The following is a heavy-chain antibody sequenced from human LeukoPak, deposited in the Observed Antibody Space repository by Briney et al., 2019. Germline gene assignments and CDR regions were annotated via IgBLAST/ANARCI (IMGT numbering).Heavy chain of an antibody. CDR1: GFTFSSYA. D-gene: IGHD3-10*01. J-gene: IGHJ4*02. V-gene: IGHV3-23*01. CDR2: ISGSGGST. CDR3: AKDRRGILWFGELLQYYFDY. Sequence: GGSLRLSCAASGFTFSSYAMSWVRQAPGKGLEWVSAISGSGGSTYYADSVKGRFTISRDNSKNTLYLQMNSLRAEDTAVYYCAKDRRGILWFGELLQYYFDYWGQGTLVTVSS.